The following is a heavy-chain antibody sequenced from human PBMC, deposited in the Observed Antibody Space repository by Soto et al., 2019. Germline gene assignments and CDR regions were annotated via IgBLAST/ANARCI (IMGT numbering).Heavy chain of an antibody. D-gene: IGHD1-26*01. J-gene: IGHJ4*02. CDR3: AKGRETTTSAKFCFDN. CDR1: GFSFSSYD. Sequence: EVRLLESGGGLVQPGGSLRLSCAASGFSFSSYDMTWVSQAPGQGLEWVSSLSVTGGGPYYADSVRGRFTMSRDNSKKTLALEMSGLRADDSAVYYCAKGRETTTSAKFCFDNWGQGTLVTVSS. V-gene: IGHV3-23*01. CDR2: LSVTGGGP.